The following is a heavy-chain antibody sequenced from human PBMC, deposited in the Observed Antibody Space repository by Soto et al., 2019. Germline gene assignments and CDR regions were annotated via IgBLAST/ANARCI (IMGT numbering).Heavy chain of an antibody. CDR1: GFNFISYA. V-gene: IGHV3-30-3*01. J-gene: IGHJ4*02. CDR2: ISYDGSNK. D-gene: IGHD5-12*01. Sequence: VRSLRVSWAASGFNFISYAIHWVIKDPGKGLEWVAVISYDGSNKYYADSVKGRFTISRDNSKNTLYLQMNSLRAEDTAVYYCARGGVEMATMGPNGFDYWGQGTLVTVSS. CDR3: ARGGVEMATMGPNGFDY.